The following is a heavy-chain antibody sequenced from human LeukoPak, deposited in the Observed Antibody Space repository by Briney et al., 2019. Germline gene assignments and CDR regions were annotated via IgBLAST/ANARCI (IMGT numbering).Heavy chain of an antibody. CDR1: GFTFSSYE. D-gene: IGHD3/OR15-3a*01. CDR2: ISSSGSTI. J-gene: IGHJ3*01. V-gene: IGHV3-48*03. Sequence: GGSLRLSCAASGFTFSSYEMNWVRQSPGKGLEWVSYISSSGSTIYYADSVKGRFTISRDNAKNPLYLQMNSLRAEDTAVYYCARDSFSYDLTDAFDVWGQGTMVSVSS. CDR3: ARDSFSYDLTDAFDV.